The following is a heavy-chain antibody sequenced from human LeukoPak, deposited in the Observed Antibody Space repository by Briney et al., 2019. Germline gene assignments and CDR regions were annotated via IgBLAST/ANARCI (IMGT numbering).Heavy chain of an antibody. Sequence: SVKVSCKASGGTFSNYAISWVRQAPGQGLEWMGGIIPIFGTANYAQKFKGRVTITADESTSTAYMELSSLRSEDTAVYYCASSRYYDFWSGSKDPYYYYGMDVWGQGTTVTVSS. CDR2: IIPIFGTA. J-gene: IGHJ6*02. V-gene: IGHV1-69*13. CDR3: ASSRYYDFWSGSKDPYYYYGMDV. D-gene: IGHD3-3*01. CDR1: GGTFSNYA.